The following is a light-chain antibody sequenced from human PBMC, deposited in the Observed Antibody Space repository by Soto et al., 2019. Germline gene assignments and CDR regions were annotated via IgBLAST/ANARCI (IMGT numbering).Light chain of an antibody. V-gene: IGLV2-14*01. CDR3: SSYTPTSYWI. CDR1: MRDVGAYNL. J-gene: IGLJ2*01. CDR2: EVR. Sequence: QSVLTQPASVSGSAGQSITISCSGTMRDVGAYNLVSWYQQHPGTAPKLIIYEVRNRPSGISSRFSGSRSGNTASLTISGLQSEDEGDYYCSSYTPTSYWIFGGGTKVTVL.